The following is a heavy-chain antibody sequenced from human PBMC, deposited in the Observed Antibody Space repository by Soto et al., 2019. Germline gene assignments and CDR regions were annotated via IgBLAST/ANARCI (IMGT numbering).Heavy chain of an antibody. D-gene: IGHD6-19*01. J-gene: IGHJ4*02. Sequence: SETLSLTCTVSGGSISSYYWSWIRQPPGKGLEWIGYIYYSGSTNYNPSLKSRVTISVDTSKNQFSLKLSSVTAADTAVYYCARDRAVDGQGYYFEYWGQGTLVTVSS. CDR2: IYYSGST. CDR1: GGSISSYY. CDR3: ARDRAVDGQGYYFEY. V-gene: IGHV4-59*01.